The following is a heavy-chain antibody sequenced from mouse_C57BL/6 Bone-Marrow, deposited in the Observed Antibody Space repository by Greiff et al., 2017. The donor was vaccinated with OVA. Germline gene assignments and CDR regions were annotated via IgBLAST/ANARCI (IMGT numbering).Heavy chain of an antibody. CDR1: GFTFTDYY. CDR2: VYPYNGGT. V-gene: IGHV1-36*01. Sequence: VQLKESGPVLVKPGPSVKISCKASGFTFTDYYMHWVKQSHGKSLEWIGLVYPYNGGTSYNQKFKGKATLTVDTSSSTAYMELNSLTSEDSAVYYCARRDYYGSSPWYFDVWGTGTTVTVSS. J-gene: IGHJ1*03. CDR3: ARRDYYGSSPWYFDV. D-gene: IGHD1-1*01.